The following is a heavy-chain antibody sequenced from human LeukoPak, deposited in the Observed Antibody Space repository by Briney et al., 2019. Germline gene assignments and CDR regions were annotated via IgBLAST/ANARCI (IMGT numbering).Heavy chain of an antibody. CDR3: AKGAITMIVVVNYFDY. J-gene: IGHJ4*02. V-gene: IGHV3-23*01. Sequence: GGSLRLSCAASRFTFSNYAMSWVRQAPGEGLEWVSVISGRGGSTYYADSVKGRFTISRDNLKNTLYLQMNSLRAEDTAVYYCAKGAITMIVVVNYFDYWGQGTLVTVSS. D-gene: IGHD3-22*01. CDR2: ISGRGGST. CDR1: RFTFSNYA.